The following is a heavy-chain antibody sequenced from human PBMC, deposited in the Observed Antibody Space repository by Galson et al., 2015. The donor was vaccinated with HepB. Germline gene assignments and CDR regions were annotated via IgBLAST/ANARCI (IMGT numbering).Heavy chain of an antibody. V-gene: IGHV3-30*18. CDR2: ISYDGTSK. CDR1: GFTFNNYG. Sequence: SLRLSCAASGFTFNNYGIHWVRQAPGKGLEWVAVISYDGTSKYYADSVEGRFTISRDNSKNTLYLQMNSLRPEDTAIYYCAKGGYYDFLSAYDSWGQGALVTVSS. J-gene: IGHJ4*02. D-gene: IGHD3-3*01. CDR3: AKGGYYDFLSAYDS.